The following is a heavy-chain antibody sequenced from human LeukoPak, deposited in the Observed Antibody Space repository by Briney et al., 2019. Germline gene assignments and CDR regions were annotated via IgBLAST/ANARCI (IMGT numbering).Heavy chain of an antibody. V-gene: IGHV4-34*01. CDR2: INHSGST. J-gene: IGHJ5*02. CDR3: ARGDLGYCSGGSCYGDWFDP. D-gene: IGHD2-15*01. CDR1: GESFSGYY. Sequence: SEALSLTCAVHGESFSGYYWCWIRQPPGKGLEWIGEINHSGSTNYNPSLKSRVTISVDTSKNQFSLKLSSVTAADTAVYYCARGDLGYCSGGSCYGDWFDPWGQGTLVTVSS.